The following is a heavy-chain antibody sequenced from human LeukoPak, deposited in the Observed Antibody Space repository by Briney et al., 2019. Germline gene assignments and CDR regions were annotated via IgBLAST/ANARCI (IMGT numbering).Heavy chain of an antibody. Sequence: GRSLRLSCAASGSIFSSYAMHWVCQAPGKGLEWVAVISYDGSNTDYADSVKGRFTISRDNSKNTLYLQMNSLRAEDTAVYYCARCRDYNFWSGSAVDYWGQGTLVTVSS. CDR2: ISYDGSNT. V-gene: IGHV3-30-3*01. CDR1: GSIFSSYA. D-gene: IGHD3-3*01. CDR3: ARCRDYNFWSGSAVDY. J-gene: IGHJ4*02.